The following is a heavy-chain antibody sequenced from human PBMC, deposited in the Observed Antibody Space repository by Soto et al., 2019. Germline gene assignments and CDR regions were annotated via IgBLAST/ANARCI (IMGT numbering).Heavy chain of an antibody. CDR1: GAALNSGNYY. CDR3: ARLRIATNNYKWFDP. D-gene: IGHD2-21*01. J-gene: IGHJ5*02. CDR2: XXXXXXX. V-gene: IGHV4-31*03. Sequence: SETLSLTCSVSGAALNSGNYYWSWIRQVPGKGLEWIXXXXXXXXXXXXPAVRDRITISQDTSERQFSLNLRLVTAADTAVYYCARLRIATNNYKWFDPWGQGTLVTVSS.